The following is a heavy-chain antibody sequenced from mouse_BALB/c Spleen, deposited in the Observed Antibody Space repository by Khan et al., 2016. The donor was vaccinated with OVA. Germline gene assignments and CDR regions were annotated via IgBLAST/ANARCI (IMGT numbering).Heavy chain of an antibody. CDR2: ISGDSSTI. Sequence: EVELVESGGGLVQPGGFRKLSCAASGFTFSSYGMHWVRQAPEKGLEWVAYISGDSSTIYYTDTVKGRFTISRDNPKNTLSLQMTSLMSEDTAMYYCATSYYYGYYLDYWGPGTTLTVSS. J-gene: IGHJ2*01. V-gene: IGHV5-17*02. CDR3: ATSYYYGYYLDY. D-gene: IGHD1-1*01. CDR1: GFTFSSYG.